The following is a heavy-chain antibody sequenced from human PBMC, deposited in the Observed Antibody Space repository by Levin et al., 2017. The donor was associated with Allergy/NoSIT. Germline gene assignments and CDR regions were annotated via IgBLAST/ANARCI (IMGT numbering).Heavy chain of an antibody. CDR3: AKASYCSGGSCYSPYYYYGMDV. V-gene: IGHV3-23*01. CDR1: GFTFSSYA. Sequence: PGESLKISCAASGFTFSSYAMSWVRQAPGKGLEWVSAISGSGGSTYYADSVKGRFTISRDNSKNTLYLQMNSLRAEDTAVYYCAKASYCSGGSCYSPYYYYGMDVWGQGTTVTVSS. CDR2: ISGSGGST. D-gene: IGHD2-15*01. J-gene: IGHJ6*02.